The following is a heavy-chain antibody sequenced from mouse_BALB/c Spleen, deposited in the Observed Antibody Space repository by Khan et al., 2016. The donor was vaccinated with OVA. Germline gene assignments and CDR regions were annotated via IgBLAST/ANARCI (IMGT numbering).Heavy chain of an antibody. D-gene: IGHD2-3*01. CDR1: GFTFSDYY. CDR3: ARRYDPYYFAMDY. Sequence: EVKLVESGGGLVQPGGSLKLSCATSGFTFSDYYMYWVRQTPEKRLEWVAYISSGGDSTYYPDTVKGRFTISRDNAKNTLYLQMSRLKSEDTAMYYCARRYDPYYFAMDYWGQGTAVTVSS. V-gene: IGHV5-12*02. CDR2: ISSGGDST. J-gene: IGHJ4*01.